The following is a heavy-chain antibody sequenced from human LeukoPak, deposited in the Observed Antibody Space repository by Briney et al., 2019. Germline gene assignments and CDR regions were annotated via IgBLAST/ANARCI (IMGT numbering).Heavy chain of an antibody. CDR3: AREVADIVVVPAAIPYYYYGMDV. J-gene: IGHJ6*02. D-gene: IGHD2-2*01. CDR2: ISYDGSNK. CDR1: GFTFSSYA. V-gene: IGHV3-30*04. Sequence: GGSLRLSCAASGFTFSSYAMHWVRQAPGKGLEWVAVISYDGSNKYYADSVKGRFTISRDNSKNTLYLQMNSLRAEDTAVYYCAREVADIVVVPAAIPYYYYGMDVWGQGTTVTVSS.